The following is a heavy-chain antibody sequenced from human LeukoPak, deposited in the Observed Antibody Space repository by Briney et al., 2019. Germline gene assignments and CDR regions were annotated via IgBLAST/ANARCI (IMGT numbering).Heavy chain of an antibody. D-gene: IGHD3-22*01. CDR3: AKDRDYYDSSGYYDY. CDR2: ISGSGNT. CDR1: GFTFSSYA. Sequence: GGSLRLSCAASGFTFSSYAMNWVRQAPGKGLEWVSAISGSGNTYYADSVKGRFTISRDNSKNTLYLQMNSLRAEDTAVYYCAKDRDYYDSSGYYDYWGQGTLVTVSS. J-gene: IGHJ4*02. V-gene: IGHV3-23*01.